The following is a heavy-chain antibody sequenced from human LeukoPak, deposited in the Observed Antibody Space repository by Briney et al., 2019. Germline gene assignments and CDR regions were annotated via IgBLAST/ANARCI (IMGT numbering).Heavy chain of an antibody. J-gene: IGHJ4*02. CDR1: GFTFNNYY. CDR3: AREGYYYDSSGYTYYFDY. D-gene: IGHD3-22*01. Sequence: GGSLRLSCAASGFTFNNYYMHWVRQAPGKGLVWVSRIDSNERSTNYADSVKGRFTITRDNAKTTLYLQMNSLRAEETAVYYCAREGYYYDSSGYTYYFDYWGQGTLVTVSS. CDR2: IDSNERST. V-gene: IGHV3-74*01.